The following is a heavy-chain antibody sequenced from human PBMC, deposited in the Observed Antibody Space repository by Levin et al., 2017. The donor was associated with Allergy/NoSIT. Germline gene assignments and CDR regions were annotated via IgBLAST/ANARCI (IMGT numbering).Heavy chain of an antibody. CDR3: TRDQGDYVSDC. D-gene: IGHD3-16*01. J-gene: IGHJ4*02. CDR2: IYHTGSA. Sequence: SQTLSLTCAVSGYSINSGYYWAWIRQPPGGRPEWVGSIYHTGSAYYSPSLKGRVTISMDTSKNHFSLRLNSVTAADTAIYYCTRDQGDYVSDCWGRGTLVTVSS. V-gene: IGHV4-38-2*02. CDR1: GYSINSGYY.